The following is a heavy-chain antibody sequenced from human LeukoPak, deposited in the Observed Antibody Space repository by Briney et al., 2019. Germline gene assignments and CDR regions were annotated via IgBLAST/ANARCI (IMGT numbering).Heavy chain of an antibody. CDR1: GFTFSAYA. CDR2: LWYDVSNE. J-gene: IGHJ4*02. V-gene: IGHV3-30*12. CDR3: PRRHSSSQYYPAC. D-gene: IGHD2/OR15-2a*01. Sequence: VGSPRPSRERSGFTFSAYAMHWGRQPPGKGLECLALLWYDVSNEHYAHSVTGRFSLSIDNPIKTVFLAIARVRAPHTGVSFCPRRHSSSQYYPACWGEGTLLTVSS.